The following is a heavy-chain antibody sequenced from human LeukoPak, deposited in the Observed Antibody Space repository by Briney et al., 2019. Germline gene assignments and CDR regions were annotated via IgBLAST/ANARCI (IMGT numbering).Heavy chain of an antibody. CDR1: GGSISSYY. V-gene: IGHV4-59*01. D-gene: IGHD1-7*01. CDR2: IYYSGST. CDR3: AKDRSGTKFSLYYFDY. Sequence: SETLSLTCTVSGGSISSYYWSWIRQPPGKGLEWIGYIYYSGSTNYNPSLKSRVTISVDTSKNQFSLKLSSVTAADTAVYYCAKDRSGTKFSLYYFDYWGQGILVTVSS. J-gene: IGHJ4*02.